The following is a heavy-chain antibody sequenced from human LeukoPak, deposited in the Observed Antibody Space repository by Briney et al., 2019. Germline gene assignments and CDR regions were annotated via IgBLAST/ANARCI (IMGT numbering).Heavy chain of an antibody. D-gene: IGHD1-14*01. Sequence: KPSETLSLTCTVSGGSISSGDYYWSWIRQPPGKGLEWIGYIYYSESTYYNPSLKSRVIISVDMSKNQLSLKLSSVTAADTAVYYCARGISRSYLHQWGQGTLVTVSS. CDR3: ARGISRSYLHQ. V-gene: IGHV4-30-4*01. J-gene: IGHJ4*02. CDR2: IYYSEST. CDR1: GGSISSGDYY.